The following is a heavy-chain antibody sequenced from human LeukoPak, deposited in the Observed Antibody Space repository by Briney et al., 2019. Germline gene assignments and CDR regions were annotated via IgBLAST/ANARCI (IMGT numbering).Heavy chain of an antibody. CDR1: GFTFSSYG. V-gene: IGHV3-30*18. CDR2: ISYDGSNK. CDR3: AKEHQGVGAYYYYYGMDV. J-gene: IGHJ6*02. Sequence: PGRSLRLSCAASGFTFSSYGMHWVRQAPGKGLEWVAVISYDGSNKYYADSVKGRFTISRDNSKNTLYLQMNSLRAEDTAVYYCAKEHQGVGAYYYYYGMDVWGQGTTVTVSS. D-gene: IGHD1-26*01.